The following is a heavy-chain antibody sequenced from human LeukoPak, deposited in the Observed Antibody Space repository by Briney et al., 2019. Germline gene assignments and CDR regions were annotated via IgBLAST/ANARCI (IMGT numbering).Heavy chain of an antibody. D-gene: IGHD3-10*01. V-gene: IGHV1-2*02. CDR3: ARDNYGRLDY. J-gene: IGHJ4*02. Sequence: GASVKVSCKPCGYTFPDYIHWVRQAPGQGLEWMGWIVPNSGATISAHTFQGRVSMTKDTSFTTVYMELSTLKSDDTAVYYCARDNYGRLDYWGQGSLVTVSS. CDR1: GYTFPDY. CDR2: IVPNSGAT.